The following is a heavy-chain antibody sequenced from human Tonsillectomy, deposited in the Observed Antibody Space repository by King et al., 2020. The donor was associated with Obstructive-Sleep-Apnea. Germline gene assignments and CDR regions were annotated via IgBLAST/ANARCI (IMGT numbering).Heavy chain of an antibody. CDR1: GFKFDDYS. J-gene: IGHJ4*02. V-gene: IGHV3-43*01. CDR3: AKDIEYSFFPRGFDS. CDR2: ITWDGRST. Sequence: VQLVESGGGVVQPGGSLTLSCAASGFKFDDYSMHWVRQAPGKGLEWVSVITWDGRSTNYADSVKGRFTISRDNSRNSQYLQMNSLRSDDTALYYCAKDIEYSFFPRGFDSWGQGTLVTVSS. D-gene: IGHD4-11*01.